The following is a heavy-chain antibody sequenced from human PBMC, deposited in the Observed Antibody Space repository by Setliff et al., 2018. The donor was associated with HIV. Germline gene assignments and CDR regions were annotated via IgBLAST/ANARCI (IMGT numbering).Heavy chain of an antibody. D-gene: IGHD3-10*01. V-gene: IGHV1-2*02. CDR2: INPNSGGT. J-gene: IGHJ4*02. CDR1: GYTLTDTY. Sequence: ASVKVSCKASGYTLTDTYMHWVRQAPGQGLEWMGWINPNSGGTNYAQKFQGRVTLTTDTSTNTAYMELRGLKSDDTAMYYCARDSEAGVWGQGTLVTVSS. CDR3: ARDSEAGV.